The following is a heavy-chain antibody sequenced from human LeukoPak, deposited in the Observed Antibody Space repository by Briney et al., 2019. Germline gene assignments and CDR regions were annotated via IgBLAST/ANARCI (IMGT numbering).Heavy chain of an antibody. J-gene: IGHJ4*02. CDR2: ISGSGYPT. CDR1: GFTFSNYA. Sequence: GGSLRLSCAASGFTFSNYAMTWLRPAPGKGLDWVSGISGSGYPTYYADSVKGRFTISRDNSRNMVDLEMSSLRAEDTAVYYCAKGLHPSGWLPFDYWGQGILVTVSS. V-gene: IGHV3-23*01. D-gene: IGHD6-19*01. CDR3: AKGLHPSGWLPFDY.